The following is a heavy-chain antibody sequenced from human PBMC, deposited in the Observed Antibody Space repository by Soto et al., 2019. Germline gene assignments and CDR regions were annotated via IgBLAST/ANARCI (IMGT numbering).Heavy chain of an antibody. CDR3: SGGATPYYYGMDV. CDR2: IYYSGST. V-gene: IGHV4-61*01. J-gene: IGHJ6*02. D-gene: IGHD1-26*01. CDR1: GGSISSGNYY. Sequence: SETLSLTCTVSGGSISSGNYYWSWIRQPPGKGLEWIGYIYYSGSTNYNPSLKSRVTISVDTSKNQFSLKLSSVTAADTAVYYCSGGATPYYYGMDVWGQGTTVTVSS.